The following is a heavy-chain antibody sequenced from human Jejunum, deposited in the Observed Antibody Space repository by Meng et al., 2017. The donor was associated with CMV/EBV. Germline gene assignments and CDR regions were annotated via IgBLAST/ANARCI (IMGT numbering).Heavy chain of an antibody. V-gene: IGHV3-11*01. CDR1: VSPFSDYY. J-gene: IGHJ3*02. CDR3: ARGGGGDAFDI. CDR2: ISSGSNTN. Sequence: PSVSPFSDYYMPWTRQAPGKGLEWLSYISSGSNTNYYADSMMGRFTISRDNAKKSVYLQMNSLRADDTAVYYCARGGGGDAFDIWGQGTMVTVSS. D-gene: IGHD1-26*01.